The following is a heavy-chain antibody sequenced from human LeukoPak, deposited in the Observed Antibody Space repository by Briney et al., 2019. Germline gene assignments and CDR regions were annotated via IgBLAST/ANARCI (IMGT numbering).Heavy chain of an antibody. J-gene: IGHJ4*02. D-gene: IGHD3-22*01. V-gene: IGHV3-11*01. Sequence: GGSLRLSCAASGFTFGDYYMSWIRQAPGKGLEWVSYISSSGSTIYYADSVKGRFTISRDNAKNSLYLQMNSLRAEDTAVYYCARDLPYYDSSGLDYWGQGTLVTVSS. CDR3: ARDLPYYDSSGLDY. CDR1: GFTFGDYY. CDR2: ISSSGSTI.